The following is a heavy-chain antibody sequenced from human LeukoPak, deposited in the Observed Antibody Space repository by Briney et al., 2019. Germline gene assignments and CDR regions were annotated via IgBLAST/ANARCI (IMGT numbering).Heavy chain of an antibody. CDR3: ARNPNHRYFDWLLPNYYYYYMDV. CDR1: GFTFSSYA. Sequence: GGSLRLSCAASGFTFSSYAMSWVRQAPGKGLEWVSAISGSGGSTYYADSVKGRFTISRDNSKNTLYLQMNSLRAEDTAVYYCARNPNHRYFDWLLPNYYYYYMDVWGKGTTVTISS. V-gene: IGHV3-23*01. D-gene: IGHD3-9*01. J-gene: IGHJ6*03. CDR2: ISGSGGST.